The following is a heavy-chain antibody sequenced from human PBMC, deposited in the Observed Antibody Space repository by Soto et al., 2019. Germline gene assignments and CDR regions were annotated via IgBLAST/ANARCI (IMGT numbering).Heavy chain of an antibody. V-gene: IGHV3-30*18. CDR1: GLTFNTYG. J-gene: IGHJ4*02. Sequence: PGGSLRLSCAASGLTFNTYGMHWVRLAPGKGLEWVAVISYDGSEKYYVDSVKGRFTISKDNSKNTLYLQMNSLRPEDTAVYYCAKSPNFYCSSPNCYKYYFDHWGQGTRVTVSS. CDR3: AKSPNFYCSSPNCYKYYFDH. D-gene: IGHD2-2*02. CDR2: ISYDGSEK.